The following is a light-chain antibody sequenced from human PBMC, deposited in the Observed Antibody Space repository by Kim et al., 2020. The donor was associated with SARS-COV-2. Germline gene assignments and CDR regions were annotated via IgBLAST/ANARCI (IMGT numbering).Light chain of an antibody. Sequence: VARGRTARITGGGNNNEKKNVHWYQQRPGQAPILVMYRDSKRPSGIPERLSGSNSGNTATLTISRVQAGDEADYYCQVWDSVSVVFGGGTQLTVL. CDR3: QVWDSVSVV. V-gene: IGLV3-9*01. CDR1: NNEKKN. J-gene: IGLJ2*01. CDR2: RDS.